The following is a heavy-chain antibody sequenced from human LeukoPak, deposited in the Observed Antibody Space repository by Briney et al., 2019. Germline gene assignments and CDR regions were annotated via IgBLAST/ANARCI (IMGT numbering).Heavy chain of an antibody. CDR3: ASRIVAAPYYFDY. D-gene: IGHD6-13*01. V-gene: IGHV3-7*03. CDR1: GFTLSSYW. CDR2: IKQDGSEK. Sequence: GGSLRLSCVASGFTLSSYWMGWIRQAPGKGLEWVANIKQDGSEKYYVDSVKGRFTISRDNAKNSLYLQMNSLRAEDTAVYYCASRIVAAPYYFDYWGQGTLVTVSS. J-gene: IGHJ4*02.